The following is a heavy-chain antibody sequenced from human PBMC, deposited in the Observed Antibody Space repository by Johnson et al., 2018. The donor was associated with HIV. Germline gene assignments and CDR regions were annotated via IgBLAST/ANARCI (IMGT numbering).Heavy chain of an antibody. D-gene: IGHD5-24*01. Sequence: VQLVESGGGVVQPGGSLRLSCAASGFIFDDYTLHWVRQAPGKGLEWVSLISWDGVGTYSADSVRGRFTVSRDNRKNSLYLQMNSLRTEDTALYYCAKAESNYGRAFDIWGQGTMVTVSS. CDR3: AKAESNYGRAFDI. CDR2: ISWDGVGT. J-gene: IGHJ3*02. CDR1: GFIFDDYT. V-gene: IGHV3-43*01.